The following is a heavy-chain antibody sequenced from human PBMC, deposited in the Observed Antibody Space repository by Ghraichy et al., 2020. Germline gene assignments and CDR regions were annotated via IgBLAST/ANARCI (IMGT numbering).Heavy chain of an antibody. J-gene: IGHJ4*02. CDR3: ASFSDCGCHCPSDY. CDR2: ISGIGDRT. Sequence: GGSLRLSCTASGFTFSNYAMNWVRQVSEKGLEWFSSISGIGDRTYYADSVKGRFTISRDNSKNTLYLQMNSLRAEDTAVYYCASFSDCGCHCPSDYWGQGTLVTVSS. V-gene: IGHV3-23*01. D-gene: IGHD2-21*01. CDR1: GFTFSNYA.